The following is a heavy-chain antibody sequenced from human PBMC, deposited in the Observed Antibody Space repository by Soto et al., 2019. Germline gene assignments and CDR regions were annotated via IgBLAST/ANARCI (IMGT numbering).Heavy chain of an antibody. CDR3: ARVYGAAAGTSAHYYGMDV. Sequence: ASVKVSCKASGYTFTSYDINWVRQATGQGLEWMGWMNPNSGNTGYAQKFQGRVTMTRNTSISTAYMELSSLRSEDTAVYYCARVYGAAAGTSAHYYGMDVWGQGTTVTVSS. J-gene: IGHJ6*02. V-gene: IGHV1-8*01. CDR1: GYTFTSYD. D-gene: IGHD6-13*01. CDR2: MNPNSGNT.